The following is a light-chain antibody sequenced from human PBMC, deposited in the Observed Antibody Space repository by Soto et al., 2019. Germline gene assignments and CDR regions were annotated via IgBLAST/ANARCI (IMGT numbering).Light chain of an antibody. CDR1: QSISNY. Sequence: DIQMTQSPSSLSASVGDRVTITCRASQSISNYLNWYQQKPGKAPKVLIYAASNLQSGVPPRFSGSGSGTDFTLTISSLQPEDVATYFCQQSYRTPITFGQGTRLEIK. CDR3: QQSYRTPIT. V-gene: IGKV1-39*01. J-gene: IGKJ5*01. CDR2: AAS.